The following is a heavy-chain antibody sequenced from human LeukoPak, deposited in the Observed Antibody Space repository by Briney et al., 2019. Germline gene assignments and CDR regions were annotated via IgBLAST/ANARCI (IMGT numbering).Heavy chain of an antibody. CDR3: ARRRGPFDY. V-gene: IGHV3-9*01. Sequence: PGGSLRLSCAASGFTFDDYAMHWVRQAPGKGLEWVLGISWNSGSIGYADSVKGRFTISRDNAKNSLYLQMNSLRAEDTALYYCARRRGPFDYWGQGTLVTVSS. J-gene: IGHJ4*02. CDR1: GFTFDDYA. CDR2: ISWNSGSI.